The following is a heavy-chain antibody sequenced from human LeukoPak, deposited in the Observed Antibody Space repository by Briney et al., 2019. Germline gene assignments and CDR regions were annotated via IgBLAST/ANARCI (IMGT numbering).Heavy chain of an antibody. J-gene: IGHJ4*02. D-gene: IGHD3/OR15-3a*01. Sequence: GGSLRLSCAASGFTFSSYWMSWVRQAPGKGLEWVSGIRGSGETTYYAESVKGRFIIQRDNSKNTLYLQMNSLRAEDTALYYCAKDLSSGTGRGFDYWGQGTLVTVSS. V-gene: IGHV3-23*01. CDR3: AKDLSSGTGRGFDY. CDR2: IRGSGETT. CDR1: GFTFSSYW.